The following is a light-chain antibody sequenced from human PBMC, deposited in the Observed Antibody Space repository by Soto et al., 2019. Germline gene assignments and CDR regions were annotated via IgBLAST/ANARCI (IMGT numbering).Light chain of an antibody. CDR3: QQYDNGWT. CDR1: QSISSW. J-gene: IGKJ1*01. Sequence: DIQMTQSPSTLSASVGDRVTITCRASQSISSWLAWYQQRPGKAPKLLIYKASSLESGVPSRFSGSGSGTEFTLTISSLQTDDFATYYCQQYDNGWTFGQGTKVEIK. CDR2: KAS. V-gene: IGKV1-5*03.